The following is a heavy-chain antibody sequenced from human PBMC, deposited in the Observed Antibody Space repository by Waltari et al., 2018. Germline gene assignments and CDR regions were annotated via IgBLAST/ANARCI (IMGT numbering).Heavy chain of an antibody. V-gene: IGHV1-69*04. Sequence: QVQLVQSGAEVKKPGSSVKVSCKASGGTFSSYAISWVRQAPGQGLEWMGRIIPIYGKANDAQKCQGRVTITADKSTSTAYMELSSLRSEDTAVYYCAREGMATNHGDAFDIWGQGTMVTVSS. CDR3: AREGMATNHGDAFDI. J-gene: IGHJ3*02. D-gene: IGHD5-12*01. CDR1: GGTFSSYA. CDR2: IIPIYGKA.